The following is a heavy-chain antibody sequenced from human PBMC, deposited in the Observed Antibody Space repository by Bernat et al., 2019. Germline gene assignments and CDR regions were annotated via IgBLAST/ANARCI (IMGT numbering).Heavy chain of an antibody. D-gene: IGHD3-10*01. V-gene: IGHV3-23*04. Sequence: EVQLVESGGGFVQSGGSLRLSCAASGFSFSSYAMYWVRQAPGKGLEWVSAISGSGDSTYYADSVKGRFSSSRDSSKNTLYLQLNSLRAEDTAIFYCARDVGPTVMVQGVISPWGQGTLVTVSS. CDR3: ARDVGPTVMVQGVISP. CDR1: GFSFSSYA. CDR2: ISGSGDST. J-gene: IGHJ5*02.